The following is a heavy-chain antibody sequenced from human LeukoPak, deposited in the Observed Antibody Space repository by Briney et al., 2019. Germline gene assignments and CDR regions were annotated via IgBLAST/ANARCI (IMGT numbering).Heavy chain of an antibody. CDR2: ISSSRKHI. Sequence: PGGSLRLSCVASGFTFSSYSINWVRQAPGKGLEWVSSISSSRKHISYADALKGRFTISRDNANNSLYLQMNSLRAEDTAVYYCARDTAAAGNDYWGQGTLVTVSS. CDR1: GFTFSSYS. CDR3: ARDTAAAGNDY. J-gene: IGHJ4*02. D-gene: IGHD6-13*01. V-gene: IGHV3-21*01.